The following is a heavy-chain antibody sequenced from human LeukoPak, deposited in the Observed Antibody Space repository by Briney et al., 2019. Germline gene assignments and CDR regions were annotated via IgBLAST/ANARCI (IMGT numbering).Heavy chain of an antibody. CDR3: VKDPRDTYGTNWFVS. CDR2: ISGTGGAT. CDR1: GFSFGNYA. J-gene: IGHJ5*01. V-gene: IGHV3-23*01. D-gene: IGHD2-21*01. Sequence: GGSLRLSCVASGFSFGNYAMSWVRQAPGKGLQWVSQISGTGGATWYAGFARDRFTISRDNSKKSLYLQMSGLRVEDTAVYYCVKDPRDTYGTNWFVSWGQGTLLIVSS.